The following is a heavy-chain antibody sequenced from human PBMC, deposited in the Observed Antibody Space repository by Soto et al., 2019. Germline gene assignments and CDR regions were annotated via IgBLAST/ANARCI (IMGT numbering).Heavy chain of an antibody. V-gene: IGHV4-34*01. J-gene: IGHJ6*02. Sequence: SETLSLTCAVYGGSFSGYYWSWIRQPPGKGLEWIGEINHSGSTNYNPSLKSRVTISVDTSKNQFSLKLSSVTAADTAVYYCARNQDTDRGGIAARPDYYYYGMDVWGQGTTVTVSS. CDR2: INHSGST. CDR3: ARNQDTDRGGIAARPDYYYYGMDV. CDR1: GGSFSGYY. D-gene: IGHD6-6*01.